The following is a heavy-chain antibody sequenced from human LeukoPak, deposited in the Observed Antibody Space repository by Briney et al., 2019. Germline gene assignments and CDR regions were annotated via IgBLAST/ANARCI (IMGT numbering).Heavy chain of an antibody. CDR3: ARVDPSSSWYGLLGYYYYGMDV. Sequence: GGSLRLSCAASGFTFSSYWMHWVRQAPGKGLVWVSRINSDGSSTSYADSVKGRFTISRDNAKNTLYLQMNSLRAEDTAVYYCARVDPSSSWYGLLGYYYYGMDVWGQGTTVTVSS. CDR1: GFTFSSYW. J-gene: IGHJ6*02. CDR2: INSDGSST. D-gene: IGHD6-13*01. V-gene: IGHV3-74*01.